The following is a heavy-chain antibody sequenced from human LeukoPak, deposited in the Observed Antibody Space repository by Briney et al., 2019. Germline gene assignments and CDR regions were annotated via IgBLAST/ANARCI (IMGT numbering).Heavy chain of an antibody. CDR1: GFTFTRSA. D-gene: IGHD3-9*01. CDR2: FSGGGDT. J-gene: IGHJ4*02. V-gene: IGHV3-23*01. CDR3: AKEGLRYFDFDF. Sequence: PGGSLRLSCAASGFTFTRSAMSWVRQAPGKGLEWVSAFSGGGDTYYADSVKGRFTISRDTSKNTLYLQMNSLSAEDAAVHYCAKEGLRYFDFDFWGQGTLVTVSS.